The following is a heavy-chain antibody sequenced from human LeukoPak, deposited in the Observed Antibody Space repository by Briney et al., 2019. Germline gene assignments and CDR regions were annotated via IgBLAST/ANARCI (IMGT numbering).Heavy chain of an antibody. CDR1: GGSFSYYY. V-gene: IGHV4-34*01. CDR2: INHSGST. Sequence: SGTLSLTCAVYGGSFSYYYWSWIRQPPGKTLEWIGEINHSGSTNYNPSLKSRVTISVDTSKNQFSLKLSSVTAADTAVYYCAIRKYYDILTGYRKIPTSGFDPWGQGTLVTVSS. J-gene: IGHJ5*02. CDR3: AIRKYYDILTGYRKIPTSGFDP. D-gene: IGHD3-9*01.